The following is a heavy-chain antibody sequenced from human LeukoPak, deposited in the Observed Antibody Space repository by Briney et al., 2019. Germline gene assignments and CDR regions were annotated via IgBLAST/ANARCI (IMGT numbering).Heavy chain of an antibody. D-gene: IGHD1-26*01. CDR2: INTGNGDT. V-gene: IGHV1-3*04. CDR3: ASIDMGDY. Sequence: ASVKVSCKTSGYTFTSFAMHWVRQAPGQRPEWMGWINTGNGDTKYLQNFQGRVTFSRDTSASTAFMELNSLRSEDTAVYYCASIDMGDYWGQGNLVTVSS. CDR1: GYTFTSFA. J-gene: IGHJ4*02.